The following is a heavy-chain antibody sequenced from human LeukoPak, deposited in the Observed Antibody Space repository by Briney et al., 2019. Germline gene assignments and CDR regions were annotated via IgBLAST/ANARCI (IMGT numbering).Heavy chain of an antibody. D-gene: IGHD3-3*01. Sequence: GGSLRLPCAASGFTFSSYAMSWVRQAPGKGLEWVSAISGSGGSTYYADSVKGRFTISRDNSKNTLYLQMNSLRAEDTAVYYCARSLAHYDFWSGYLPEGASAFDIWGQGTMVTVSS. V-gene: IGHV3-23*01. J-gene: IGHJ3*02. CDR2: ISGSGGST. CDR1: GFTFSSYA. CDR3: ARSLAHYDFWSGYLPEGASAFDI.